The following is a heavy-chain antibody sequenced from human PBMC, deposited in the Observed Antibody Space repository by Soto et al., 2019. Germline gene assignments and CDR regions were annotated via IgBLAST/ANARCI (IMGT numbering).Heavy chain of an antibody. CDR2: IYTGGGA. CDR3: ARDGPMAEDYYGMDV. D-gene: IGHD6-19*01. CDR1: GFTVSSDY. V-gene: IGHV3-53*01. J-gene: IGHJ6*02. Sequence: EVQLVESGGGLIRRGGSLRLSCAASGFTVSSDYMSWVRQAPGKGLEWVSVIYTGGGAYYADSVKGRFTISRDNSKNTLYLQMSSLRAEDTAVYYCARDGPMAEDYYGMDVWGQGTTVTVSS.